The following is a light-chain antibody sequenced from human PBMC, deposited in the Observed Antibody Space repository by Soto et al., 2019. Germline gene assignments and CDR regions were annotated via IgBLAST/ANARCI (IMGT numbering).Light chain of an antibody. CDR1: QTVSDNY. CDR2: GAS. J-gene: IGKJ4*01. Sequence: EIVLTQSPGALSLSPGERATLSCRASQTVSDNYLAWYQQKPGQAPRLLIYGASTRATGIPDRFSGSGSGTDFTLPISRLEPEDVPVYYCQQYGGSPRVSFGGGTKVEIK. CDR3: QQYGGSPRVS. V-gene: IGKV3-20*01.